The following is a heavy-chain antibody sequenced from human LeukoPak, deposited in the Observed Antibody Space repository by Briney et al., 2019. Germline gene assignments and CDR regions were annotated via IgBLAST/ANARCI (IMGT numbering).Heavy chain of an antibody. CDR2: ISSSSSYI. CDR3: ARVAHYYDSSGYFSY. J-gene: IGHJ4*02. Sequence: PGGSLRLSCAASGFTFSSYSMNWVRQAPGKGLEWVSSISSSSSYIYYADSVKGRFTISRDNAKNSLYLQMNSLRAEDTAVYYCARVAHYYDSSGYFSYWGQGTLVTVSS. V-gene: IGHV3-21*01. D-gene: IGHD3-22*01. CDR1: GFTFSSYS.